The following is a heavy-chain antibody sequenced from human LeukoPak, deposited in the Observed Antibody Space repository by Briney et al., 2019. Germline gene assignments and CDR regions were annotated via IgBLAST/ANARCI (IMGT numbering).Heavy chain of an antibody. CDR3: ARGSMVTFGGVIENFDY. V-gene: IGHV3-33*01. J-gene: IGHJ4*02. CDR2: IWYDGSKR. Sequence: PGRSLRLSCAASGFTFNNYGIHWVRQAPGKGLEWVAIIWYDGSKRYYADSVKGRSTISRDNAKNTVYLQMDSLTAEDTAVYYCARGSMVTFGGVIENFDYWGQGTLVTVSS. CDR1: GFTFNNYG. D-gene: IGHD3-16*02.